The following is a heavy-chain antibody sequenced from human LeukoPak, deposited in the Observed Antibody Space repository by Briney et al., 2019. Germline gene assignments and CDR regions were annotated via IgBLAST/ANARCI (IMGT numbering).Heavy chain of an antibody. Sequence: TSQTLSLTCTVSGGSISSGSYYWSWIRQPAGKGLEWIGRIYTSGSTNYNPSHKSRVTISVDTSKNQFSLKLSSVTAADTAVYYCARLVLNYYYYMDVRGKGTTVTVSS. CDR1: GGSISSGSYY. V-gene: IGHV4-61*02. D-gene: IGHD6-13*01. CDR2: IYTSGST. CDR3: ARLVLNYYYYMDV. J-gene: IGHJ6*03.